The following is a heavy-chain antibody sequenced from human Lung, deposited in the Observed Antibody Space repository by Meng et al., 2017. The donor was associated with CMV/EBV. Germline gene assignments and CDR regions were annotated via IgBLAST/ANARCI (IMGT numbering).Heavy chain of an antibody. CDR3: ARDLGYCSRTSCYMFYFDD. D-gene: IGHD2-2*02. CDR2: VSDGGDYV. J-gene: IGHJ4*02. V-gene: IGHV3-21*01. Sequence: GESLKISCSASGFSFNTYTLNWVRQAPGKGLEWVSSVSDGGDYVYYADSVKGRFTISRDNARNSLFLQMNSLRAEDTAVYYCARDLGYCSRTSCYMFYFDDWGQGTXVTVSS. CDR1: GFSFNTYT.